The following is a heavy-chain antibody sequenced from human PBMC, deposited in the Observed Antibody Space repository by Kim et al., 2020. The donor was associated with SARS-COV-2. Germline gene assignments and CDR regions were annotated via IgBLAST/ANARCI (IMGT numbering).Heavy chain of an antibody. V-gene: IGHV3-74*01. D-gene: IGHD3-9*01. J-gene: IGHJ4*02. Sequence: GGSLRLSCAASGFTFSSYWMHWLRQAPGKGLVWVSRINTDGSSTSYADSVKGRFTISRDNAKNTLYLQMNSLRAEDTAVYYCARDSTVSRYFDAADYWGQGTLVTVSS. CDR2: INTDGSST. CDR3: ARDSTVSRYFDAADY. CDR1: GFTFSSYW.